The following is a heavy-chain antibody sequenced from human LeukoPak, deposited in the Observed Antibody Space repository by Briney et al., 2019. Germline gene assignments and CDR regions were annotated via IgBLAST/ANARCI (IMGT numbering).Heavy chain of an antibody. CDR3: ARVGYYYGSGSYLDY. V-gene: IGHV4-59*01. J-gene: IGHJ4*02. Sequence: KPSETLSLTCTVSGGSISSYYWSWLRQPPGKGLEWIGYIYYSGSTNYNPSLKSRVTISVDTSKTQFSLKLSSVTAADTAVYYCARVGYYYGSGSYLDYWGQGTLVTVSS. CDR2: IYYSGST. D-gene: IGHD3-10*01. CDR1: GGSISSYY.